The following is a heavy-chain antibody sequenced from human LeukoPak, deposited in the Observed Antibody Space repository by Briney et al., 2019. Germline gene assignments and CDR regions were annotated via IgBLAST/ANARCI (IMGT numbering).Heavy chain of an antibody. CDR2: ISDSGGRT. J-gene: IGHJ4*02. D-gene: IGHD3-22*01. CDR3: AKRGAVIRVILVGFNKEAYYFDS. Sequence: PGGSLRLSCAVSGITLSNYGMSWVRQAPGKGLEWVAGISDSGGRTNYADSVKGRFTISRDNPKNTLYLQMNSLRAEDTAVYFCAKRGAVIRVILVGFNKEAYYFDSWGQGALVPVSS. CDR1: GITLSNYG. V-gene: IGHV3-23*01.